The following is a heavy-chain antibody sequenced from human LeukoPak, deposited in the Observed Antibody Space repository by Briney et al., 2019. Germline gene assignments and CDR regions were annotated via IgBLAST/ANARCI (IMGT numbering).Heavy chain of an antibody. CDR3: ARVTTGGYYNY. CDR1: GGSISSGSYY. J-gene: IGHJ4*02. V-gene: IGHV4-61*02. CDR2: IYTSGST. D-gene: IGHD3-22*01. Sequence: SETLSLTCTVSGGSISSGSYYWSWIRQPAGKGLEWIGRIYTSGSTNYNPSLKSRVTISLDTSENHFSLKLSSVTAADTAVYYCARVTTGGYYNYWGQGTLVTVSS.